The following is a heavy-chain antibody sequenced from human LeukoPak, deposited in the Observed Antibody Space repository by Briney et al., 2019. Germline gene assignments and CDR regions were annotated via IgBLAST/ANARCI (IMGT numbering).Heavy chain of an antibody. CDR2: INPSGGST. J-gene: IGHJ6*03. V-gene: IGHV1-46*01. CDR1: GYTFTSYY. CDR3: ARAPGVVTAPYYYYYYYMDV. Sequence: ASVKVSCKASGYTFTSYYMHWVRQAPGQGLEWMGIINPSGGSTSYSQKFQGRVTMTRDTSTSTVYMELSSLRSGDTAVYYCARAPGVVTAPYYYYYYYMDVWGKGTTVTVSS. D-gene: IGHD2-21*02.